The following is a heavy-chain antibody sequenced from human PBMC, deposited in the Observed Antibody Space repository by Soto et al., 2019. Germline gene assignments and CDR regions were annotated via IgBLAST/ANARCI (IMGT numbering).Heavy chain of an antibody. D-gene: IGHD2-2*01. CDR1: GFTFKDYA. V-gene: IGHV3-9*01. CDR2: ISWNSGGI. Sequence: EVQLVESGGGLVQPGRSLRLSCAASGFTFKDYAMHWVRHPPGKGLEWISGISWNSGGIVYADSVKGRFTISRDNAKNSLYLQMNSLRSEDTALYYCAKALTITSCYDYWGQGTLVTVSS. J-gene: IGHJ4*02. CDR3: AKALTITSCYDY.